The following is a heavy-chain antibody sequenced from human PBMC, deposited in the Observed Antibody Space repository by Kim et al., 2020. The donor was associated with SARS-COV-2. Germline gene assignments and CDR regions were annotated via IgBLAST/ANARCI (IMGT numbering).Heavy chain of an antibody. CDR3: AKVWGRGSGKYGMDV. J-gene: IGHJ6*02. Sequence: DSVKGRFTISRDNAKNSLYLQMNSLRAEDTALYYCAKVWGRGSGKYGMDVWGQGTTVTVSS. V-gene: IGHV3-9*01. D-gene: IGHD3-10*01.